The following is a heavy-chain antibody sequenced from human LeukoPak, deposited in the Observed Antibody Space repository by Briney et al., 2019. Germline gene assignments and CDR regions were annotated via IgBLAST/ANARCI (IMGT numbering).Heavy chain of an antibody. CDR3: ARDLTRENSSGWYGAFDY. Sequence: SETLSLTCTVSGGSISSYYWSWIRQPPGKGLEWIGYIYYSGSTNYNPSLKGRVTISVDTSKNQFSLKLSSVTAADTAVYYCARDLTRENSSGWYGAFDYWGQGTLVTVSS. J-gene: IGHJ4*02. D-gene: IGHD6-19*01. CDR1: GGSISSYY. CDR2: IYYSGST. V-gene: IGHV4-59*01.